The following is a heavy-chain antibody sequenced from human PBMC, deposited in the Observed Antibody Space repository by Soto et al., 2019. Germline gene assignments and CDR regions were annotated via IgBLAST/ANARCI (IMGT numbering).Heavy chain of an antibody. CDR3: AKETVRGQQLPPIAFDI. Sequence: LRLSCAASGFTFSSYAMSWVRQAPGKGLEWVSAISGSGGSTYYADSVKGRFTISRDNAKNSLYLQMNSLRAEDTALYYCAKETVRGQQLPPIAFDIWGQGTKVTVSS. V-gene: IGHV3-23*01. CDR2: ISGSGGST. CDR1: GFTFSSYA. D-gene: IGHD6-13*01. J-gene: IGHJ3*02.